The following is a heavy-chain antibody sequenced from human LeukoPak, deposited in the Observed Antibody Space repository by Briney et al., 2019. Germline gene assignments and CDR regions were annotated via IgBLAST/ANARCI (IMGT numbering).Heavy chain of an antibody. D-gene: IGHD1-7*01. Sequence: GGSLRLSCAASGFTFSSYDMSWVRQAPGKGLEWVSGVSGSGGSRNYADSVRGRFTISRDNSEKTLYLQMNSLRAEDTAVYFCARDRRMRVRGYGKTGTTALDYWGQGTLVTVSS. V-gene: IGHV3-23*01. CDR2: VSGSGGSR. J-gene: IGHJ4*02. CDR1: GFTFSSYD. CDR3: ARDRRMRVRGYGKTGTTALDY.